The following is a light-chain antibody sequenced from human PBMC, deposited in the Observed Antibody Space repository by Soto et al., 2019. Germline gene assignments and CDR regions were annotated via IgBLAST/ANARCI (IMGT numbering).Light chain of an antibody. CDR1: QGIRND. Sequence: DIQMTQSPSSLPASVGDRLTIPCRASQGIRNDLGWYQQKPGKAPKRLIYAASNLQSGVPSRFSGSGYGTDFTRTIINLQPADFATYYCLQHNNYPWTFGQGNKVEIK. CDR3: LQHNNYPWT. J-gene: IGKJ1*01. V-gene: IGKV1-17*02. CDR2: AAS.